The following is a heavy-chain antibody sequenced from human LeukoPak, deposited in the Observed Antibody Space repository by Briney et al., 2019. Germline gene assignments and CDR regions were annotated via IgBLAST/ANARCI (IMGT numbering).Heavy chain of an antibody. V-gene: IGHV4-34*01. Sequence: SETLSLTCAVYGGSFSGYYWSWIRQPPGKGLEWIGEINHSGSTNYNPSLKSRVTISVDTSKNQFSLKLSSVTAADTAVYYCARTPPAYCGGDCYFYYFDYWGQGTLVTVSS. CDR2: INHSGST. CDR3: ARTPPAYCGGDCYFYYFDY. CDR1: GGSFSGYY. J-gene: IGHJ4*02. D-gene: IGHD2-21*02.